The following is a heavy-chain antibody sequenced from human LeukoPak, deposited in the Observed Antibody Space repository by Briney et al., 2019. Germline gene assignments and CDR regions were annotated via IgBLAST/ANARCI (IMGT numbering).Heavy chain of an antibody. CDR2: IYSGGST. V-gene: IGHV3-66*01. Sequence: GGSLRLSCAASGFTVSSNYMSRVRQAPGKGLEWVSVIYSGGSTYYADSVKGRFTISRDNSKNTLYLQMNSLRAEDTAVYYCARVRAHDYMYYYYGMDVWGQGTTVTVSS. D-gene: IGHD4-11*01. CDR3: ARVRAHDYMYYYYGMDV. CDR1: GFTVSSNY. J-gene: IGHJ6*02.